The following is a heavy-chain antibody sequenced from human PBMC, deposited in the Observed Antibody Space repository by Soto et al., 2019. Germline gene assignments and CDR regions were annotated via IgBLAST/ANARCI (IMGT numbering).Heavy chain of an antibody. J-gene: IGHJ4*02. CDR3: AKHLPRTGPIDH. CDR2: IYYSCKT. Sequence: SETLSLTCTLSGASITSTTYFLAWIRQPPGKGLEWVGSIYYSCKTNYNPSLKSRVTISVDGSKNQFSLQMTYVTSADTAVYYCAKHLPRTGPIDHWGQGAPPTVSS. CDR1: GASITSTTYF. V-gene: IGHV4-39*01.